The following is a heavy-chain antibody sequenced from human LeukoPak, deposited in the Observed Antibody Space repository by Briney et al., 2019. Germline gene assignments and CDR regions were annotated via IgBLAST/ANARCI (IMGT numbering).Heavy chain of an antibody. Sequence: PGGSLRLSCAASGFNFRNSAMSWVRQAPGKGLEWVSAISGSGSDTYYAESVRGRFTISRDNSKNTLYLQMNSLRAGDTAVYYCARDLGLGYWDPWGQGTLVTVSS. J-gene: IGHJ5*02. CDR1: GFNFRNSA. D-gene: IGHD2-15*01. CDR2: ISGSGSDT. CDR3: ARDLGLGYWDP. V-gene: IGHV3-23*01.